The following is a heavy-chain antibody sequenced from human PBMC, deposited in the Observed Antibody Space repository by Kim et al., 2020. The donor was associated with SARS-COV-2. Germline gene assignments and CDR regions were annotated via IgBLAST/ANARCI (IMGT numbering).Heavy chain of an antibody. CDR1: GGSISSYY. D-gene: IGHD2-2*01. CDR2: IYYSGST. V-gene: IGHV4-59*08. CDR3: ARQLIYCSSTSCYDNYYHYGMDV. J-gene: IGHJ6*02. Sequence: SETLSLTCTVSGGSISSYYWSWIRQPQGTGLEWIGYIYYSGSTNSNPSLKSRVTISVDTSKNQFSLKLSPVTAPDTAWYYCARQLIYCSSTSCYDNYYHYGMDVWGQGTTVTVSS.